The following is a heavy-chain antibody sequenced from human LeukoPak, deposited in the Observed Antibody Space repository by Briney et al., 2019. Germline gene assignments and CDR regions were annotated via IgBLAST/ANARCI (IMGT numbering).Heavy chain of an antibody. V-gene: IGHV3-15*01. J-gene: IGHJ4*02. CDR1: GFTFSNAW. CDR3: TTTSIAVAGPFDY. D-gene: IGHD6-19*01. CDR2: IKSKTDGGTT. Sequence: PGGSLRLSCAASGFTFSNAWMSWVRQAPGKGLEWVGRIKSKTDGGTTDYAAPVKGRFTISRDDSKNTLYLQMNSLKTEDTVVYYCTTTSIAVAGPFDYWGQGTLVTVSS.